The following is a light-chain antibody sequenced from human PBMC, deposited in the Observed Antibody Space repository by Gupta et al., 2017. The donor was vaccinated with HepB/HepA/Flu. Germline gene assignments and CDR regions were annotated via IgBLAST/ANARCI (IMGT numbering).Light chain of an antibody. J-gene: IGKJ1*01. CDR3: QQYSSTPRT. CDR1: QSGLSSSNSKNY. Sequence: DIVMTQSPDSLTVSLGERATINCKSSQSGLSSSNSKNYLAWYQQKPGQPPRLLIYWASTRESGVPDRFSGRGSGTDFTLTISSLQAEDGAVYYCQQYSSTPRTFGQGTKVEIK. V-gene: IGKV4-1*01. CDR2: WAS.